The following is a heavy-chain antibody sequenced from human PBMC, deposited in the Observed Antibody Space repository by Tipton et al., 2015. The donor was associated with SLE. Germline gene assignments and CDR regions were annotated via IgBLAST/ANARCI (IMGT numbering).Heavy chain of an antibody. Sequence: GLVKPSETLSLTCTVSDYSISSGYYWGWIRQPPGKGLEWIGSIFHSGNSNYNPSLKSRVTISIDTSKNQFSLRLTSLTAADTAVHYCARASVSISYNNHYYYMDVWGKGTTVTVSS. V-gene: IGHV4-38-2*02. J-gene: IGHJ6*03. CDR1: DYSISSGYY. CDR3: ARASVSISYNNHYYYMDV. CDR2: IFHSGNS. D-gene: IGHD6-6*01.